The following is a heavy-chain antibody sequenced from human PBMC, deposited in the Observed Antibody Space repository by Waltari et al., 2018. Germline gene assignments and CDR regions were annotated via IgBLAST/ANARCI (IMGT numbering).Heavy chain of an antibody. D-gene: IGHD6-13*01. J-gene: IGHJ4*02. V-gene: IGHV3-48*04. Sequence: EVQLVESGGGLVQPGGSLRLSCAASGFTFSSYSMNWVRQAPGKGQEWGSDISSSSSTIYYADAVKGRFTISRDNAKNSLYLQMNSRRAEDTAVYYCEVWLAAGPDYWGQGTLVTVSS. CDR1: GFTFSSYS. CDR2: ISSSSSTI. CDR3: EVWLAAGPDY.